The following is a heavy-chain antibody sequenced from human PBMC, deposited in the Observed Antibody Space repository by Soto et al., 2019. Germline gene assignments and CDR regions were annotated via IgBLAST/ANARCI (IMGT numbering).Heavy chain of an antibody. V-gene: IGHV5-10-1*01. CDR1: GYSFAGYW. D-gene: IGHD5-12*01. Sequence: GESLKISCRGSGYSFAGYWITWVRQKPGKGLEWMGRIDPSDSQTYYSPSFRGHVTISVTKSITTVFLQWSSLRASDTAMYYCARQIYDSDTGPNFQYYFDSWGQGTLVTVSS. CDR2: IDPSDSQT. CDR3: ARQIYDSDTGPNFQYYFDS. J-gene: IGHJ4*02.